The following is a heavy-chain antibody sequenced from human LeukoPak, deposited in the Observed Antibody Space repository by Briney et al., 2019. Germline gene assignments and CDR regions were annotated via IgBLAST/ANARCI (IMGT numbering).Heavy chain of an antibody. V-gene: IGHV1-69*05. CDR2: IIPIFGTA. D-gene: IGHD5-12*01. CDR3: ARAPLRSGYDGVYYYYMDV. Sequence: ASVKVSCKASGGTFSSYAISWVRQAPGRGLEWMGGIIPIFGTANYAQKFQGRVTITTDESTSTAYMELSSLRSEDTAVYYCARAPLRSGYDGVYYYYMDVWGKGTTVTVSS. CDR1: GGTFSSYA. J-gene: IGHJ6*03.